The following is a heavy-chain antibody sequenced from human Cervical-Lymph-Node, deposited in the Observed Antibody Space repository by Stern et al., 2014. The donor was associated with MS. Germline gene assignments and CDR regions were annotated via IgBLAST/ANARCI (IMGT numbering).Heavy chain of an antibody. CDR1: GGSISSYY. Sequence: VQLVESGPGLVKPSETLSLTCPVSGGSISSYYWSWIRQPPGKGLEWIGNIHNSGSTNYNPSLKSRVTISVDTSKNQFSLKLSSVTAADTAVYFCARGYSSSWYWFDSWGQGTQVTVSS. J-gene: IGHJ5*01. CDR2: IHNSGST. CDR3: ARGYSSSWYWFDS. V-gene: IGHV4-59*01. D-gene: IGHD6-13*01.